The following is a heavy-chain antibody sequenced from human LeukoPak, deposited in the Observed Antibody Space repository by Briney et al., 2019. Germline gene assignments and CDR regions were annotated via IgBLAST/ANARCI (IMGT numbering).Heavy chain of an antibody. CDR3: TRAGRWIAFDP. CDR1: GDSITSGGYY. J-gene: IGHJ5*02. Sequence: PSETLSLTCTVSGDSITSGGYYWSWVRQPAGKGLEWVGRIYTSGTTNYNTSLKSRVTISIDTSKNQFSLKLNSVTAADTAVYYCTRAGRWIAFDPWGQGTLVTVSS. CDR2: IYTSGTT. D-gene: IGHD3-10*01. V-gene: IGHV4-61*02.